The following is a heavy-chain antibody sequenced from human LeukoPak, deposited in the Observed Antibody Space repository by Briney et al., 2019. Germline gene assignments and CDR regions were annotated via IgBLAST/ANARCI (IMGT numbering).Heavy chain of an antibody. CDR3: AKGANPYSSGWPTH. CDR2: IRSSSTTI. J-gene: IGHJ4*02. V-gene: IGHV3-48*01. CDR1: GFTFSNYS. Sequence: QPGGSLRLSCEASGFTFSNYSMNWVRQAPGKGLEWVSYIRSSSTTIYYADSVKGRFTISRDNAKNSLYLQMNSLRAEDMALYYCAKGANPYSSGWPTHWGQGTLVTVSS. D-gene: IGHD6-19*01.